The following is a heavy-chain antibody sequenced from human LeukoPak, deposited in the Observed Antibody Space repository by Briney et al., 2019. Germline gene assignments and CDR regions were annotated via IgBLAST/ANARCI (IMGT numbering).Heavy chain of an antibody. V-gene: IGHV3-7*03. CDR2: IKQDGSEK. CDR1: GYRFSPYW. CDR3: ASGLELDY. Sequence: GGSLRLSCAASGYRFSPYWMRWVRQAPGKGLEWVANIKQDGSEKNYVDSVKGRFTISRDNAKNSLYLQMNSLRAEDTAVYYCASGLELDYWGQGTLVTVSS. J-gene: IGHJ4*02.